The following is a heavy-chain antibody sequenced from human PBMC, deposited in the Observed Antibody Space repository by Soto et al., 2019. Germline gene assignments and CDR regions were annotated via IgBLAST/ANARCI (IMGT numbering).Heavy chain of an antibody. V-gene: IGHV3-64*04. J-gene: IGHJ4*02. D-gene: IGHD6-19*01. Sequence: PGGSLRLSCSASGFTFSSYAMHWVRQAPGKGLEYVSSISTNGGSTHYSTSLKTRLTISKDTSKNQVVLTLTNMDPVDTATYYCARMVSSAWNHDYWGPGTLVTVSS. CDR3: ARMVSSAWNHDY. CDR2: ISTNGGST. CDR1: GFTFSSYA.